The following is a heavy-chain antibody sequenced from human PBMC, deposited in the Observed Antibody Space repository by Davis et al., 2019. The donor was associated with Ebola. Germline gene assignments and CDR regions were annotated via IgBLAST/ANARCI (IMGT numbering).Heavy chain of an antibody. CDR3: ARERGYLAY. CDR1: GFNFSFFF. J-gene: IGHJ4*02. V-gene: IGHV3-23*01. Sequence: GESLKISCATSGFNFSFFFMSWFRQTPGKGLEWISGISGSGGSTYYADSVKGRFTISRDNSKNILFLEMNSLTAEDTAVYYCARERGYLAYWGQGTLVTVSS. CDR2: ISGSGGST.